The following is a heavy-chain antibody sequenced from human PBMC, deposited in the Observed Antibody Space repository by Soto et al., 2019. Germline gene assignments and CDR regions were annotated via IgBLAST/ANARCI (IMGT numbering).Heavy chain of an antibody. Sequence: EVQLLESGGDLIQPGGSLRLSCAASGFTFNIYAMAWVRQAPGKGLEWVSAISRYGDFTYYADSVEGRFTISRDNSKNTLYLQMTRLRAEDTALYYCAKDRYLDHDSRGYLFDTWGQGTLVTVSS. CDR2: ISRYGDFT. J-gene: IGHJ5*02. D-gene: IGHD3-22*01. CDR3: AKDRYLDHDSRGYLFDT. CDR1: GFTFNIYA. V-gene: IGHV3-23*01.